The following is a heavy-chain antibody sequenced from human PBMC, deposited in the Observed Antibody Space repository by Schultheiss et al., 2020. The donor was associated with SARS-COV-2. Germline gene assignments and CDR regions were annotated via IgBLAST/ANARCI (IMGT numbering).Heavy chain of an antibody. CDR3: ARWGTEAAIGAFDI. D-gene: IGHD1-14*01. CDR1: GFTFSSYA. CDR2: ISSNGGST. Sequence: GGSLRLSCAASGFTFSSYAMSWVRQAPGKGLEWVSAISSNGGSTYYANSVKGRFTISRDNSKNTLYLQMGSLRAEDMAVYYCARWGTEAAIGAFDIWGQGTMVTVSS. J-gene: IGHJ3*02. V-gene: IGHV3-64*01.